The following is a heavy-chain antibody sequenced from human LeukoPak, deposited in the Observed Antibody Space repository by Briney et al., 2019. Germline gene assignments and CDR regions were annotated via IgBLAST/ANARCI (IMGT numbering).Heavy chain of an antibody. Sequence: SETLSLTCTVSGGSISSYYWSWIRQPPGKGLEWIGYIYYSGSTNYNPSLKSRVTISVDTSKNQFSLKLSSVTAADTAVYYCARAHEYYDILTGYYRTNWFDPWGQGTLVAVSS. CDR1: GGSISSYY. V-gene: IGHV4-59*01. CDR2: IYYSGST. CDR3: ARAHEYYDILTGYYRTNWFDP. D-gene: IGHD3-9*01. J-gene: IGHJ5*02.